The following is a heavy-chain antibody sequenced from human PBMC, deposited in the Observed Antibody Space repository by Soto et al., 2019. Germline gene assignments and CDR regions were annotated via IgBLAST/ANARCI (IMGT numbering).Heavy chain of an antibody. Sequence: ASVKVSCKASGYTFTSYGISWVRQAPGQGLEWMGWISAYNGNTNYAQKLQGRVTMTTDTSTSTTYMELRSLRSDDTAVYYCAVEYSSSYSFDYWGQGTLVTVSS. CDR2: ISAYNGNT. CDR1: GYTFTSYG. J-gene: IGHJ4*02. CDR3: AVEYSSSYSFDY. V-gene: IGHV1-18*04. D-gene: IGHD6-6*01.